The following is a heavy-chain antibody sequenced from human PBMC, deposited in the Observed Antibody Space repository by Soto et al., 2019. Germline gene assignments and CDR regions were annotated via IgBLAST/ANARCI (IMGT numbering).Heavy chain of an antibody. CDR1: GFTFSSYW. Sequence: PGGSLRLSCAASGFTFSSYWMHWVRQAPGKGLEWVAVISYDGSNKYYADSVKGRFTISRDNSKNTLYLQMNSLRAEDTAVYYCARDPTSYGPLPFDYWGQGTLVTVSS. D-gene: IGHD5-18*01. V-gene: IGHV3-30-3*01. J-gene: IGHJ4*02. CDR2: ISYDGSNK. CDR3: ARDPTSYGPLPFDY.